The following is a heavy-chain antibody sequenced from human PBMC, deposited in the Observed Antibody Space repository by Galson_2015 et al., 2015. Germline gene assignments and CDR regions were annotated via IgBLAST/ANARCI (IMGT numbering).Heavy chain of an antibody. D-gene: IGHD3-16*01. CDR2: INAGNDDK. J-gene: IGHJ4*02. Sequence: SVKVSCKAFGYIFTDNVIHWVRQAPGQRPEWMGWINAGNDDKKYSQNFQDRVTISRDASAATACMEMRSLTSEDTAVYYCARGFGPGAYFQPWGQGTLVTVSS. CDR3: ARGFGPGAYFQP. V-gene: IGHV1-3*01. CDR1: GYIFTDNV.